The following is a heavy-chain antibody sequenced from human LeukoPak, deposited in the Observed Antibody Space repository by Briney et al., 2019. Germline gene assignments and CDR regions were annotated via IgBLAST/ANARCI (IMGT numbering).Heavy chain of an antibody. J-gene: IGHJ5*02. CDR3: ARDLTMVRGVIILGYWFDP. Sequence: SETLSLTCTVSGGSISSYYWSWIRQPAGKGLEWIGRIYTSGSTNYNPSLKSRVTMSVDTSMNQFSLKLSSVTAADTAVYYCARDLTMVRGVIILGYWFDPWGQGTLVTVSP. CDR2: IYTSGST. D-gene: IGHD3-10*01. CDR1: GGSISSYY. V-gene: IGHV4-4*07.